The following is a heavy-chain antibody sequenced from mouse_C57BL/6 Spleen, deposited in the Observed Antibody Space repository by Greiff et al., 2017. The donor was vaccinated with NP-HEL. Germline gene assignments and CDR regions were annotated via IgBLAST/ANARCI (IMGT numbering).Heavy chain of an antibody. CDR1: GFTFSSYA. CDR2: ISSGGDYI. CDR3: TRRGSSLSWYFDV. V-gene: IGHV5S21*01. D-gene: IGHD1-1*01. J-gene: IGHJ1*03. Sequence: EVKLMESGEGLVKPGGSLKLSCAASGFTFSSYAMSWVRQTPEKRLEWVAYISSGGDYIYYADTVKGRFTISRDNARNTLYLQMSSLKSEDTAMYYCTRRGSSLSWYFDVWGTGTTVTVSS.